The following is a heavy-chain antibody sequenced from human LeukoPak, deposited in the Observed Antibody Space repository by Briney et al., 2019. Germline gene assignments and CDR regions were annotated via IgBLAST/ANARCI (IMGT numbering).Heavy chain of an antibody. V-gene: IGHV3-23*01. CDR3: AKDRVRGVLDY. Sequence: GGSLTLSCAASGVTFSSDAMSWVRQAPGPGLEWVSAISGSGGSTYYADSVKGRFTISRDNSKNTLYLQMNSLSAEDTAVYYCAKDRVRGVLDYWGQGTLVTVSS. J-gene: IGHJ4*02. CDR1: GVTFSSDA. D-gene: IGHD3-10*01. CDR2: ISGSGGST.